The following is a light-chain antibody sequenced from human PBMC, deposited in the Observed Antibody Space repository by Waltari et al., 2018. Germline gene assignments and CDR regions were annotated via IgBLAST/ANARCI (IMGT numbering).Light chain of an antibody. CDR2: KDS. Sequence: SYELTQPSSVSVSPGQTARITCSGDVLAKKYARGFQQKPGQAPVLVIYKDSERPSGIPERFSGSSSGTTVTLTISGAQVEDEADYYCYSAADNNLGVFGIGTKVTVL. J-gene: IGLJ1*01. V-gene: IGLV3-27*01. CDR3: YSAADNNLGV. CDR1: VLAKKY.